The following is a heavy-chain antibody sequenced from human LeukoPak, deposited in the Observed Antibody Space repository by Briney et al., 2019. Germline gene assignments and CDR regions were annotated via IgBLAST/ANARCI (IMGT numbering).Heavy chain of an antibody. D-gene: IGHD1-14*01. V-gene: IGHV4-34*01. J-gene: IGHJ4*02. CDR3: ARRRYLTGIFDY. CDR1: GGSFSGYY. Sequence: PSETLSLTCAVYGGSFSGYYWSWIRQPPGKGLEWIGEINHSGSTNYNPSLKSRVTISVDTSKNQFSLKLSSVTAADTAVYYCARRRYLTGIFDYWGQGTLVTVSS. CDR2: INHSGST.